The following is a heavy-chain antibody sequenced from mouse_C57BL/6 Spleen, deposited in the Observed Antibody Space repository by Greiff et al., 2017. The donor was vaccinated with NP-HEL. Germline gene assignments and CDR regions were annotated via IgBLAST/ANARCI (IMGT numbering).Heavy chain of an antibody. CDR2: IYPSDSET. CDR1: GYTFTSYW. Sequence: QVQLQQPGAELVRPGSSVKLSCKASGYTFTSYWMEWVKQRPGQGLEWIGNIYPSDSETHYNQKFKDKATLTVDKSSSTAYMQLSSLTSEDSAVYYCARGADYDGYFDYWGQGTTLTVAS. J-gene: IGHJ2*01. D-gene: IGHD2-4*01. V-gene: IGHV1-61*01. CDR3: ARGADYDGYFDY.